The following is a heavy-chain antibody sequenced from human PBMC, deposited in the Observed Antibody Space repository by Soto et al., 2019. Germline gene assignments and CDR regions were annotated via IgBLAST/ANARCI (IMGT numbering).Heavy chain of an antibody. V-gene: IGHV4-59*01. CDR1: GGSISSYY. CDR2: IYYSGST. D-gene: IGHD3-10*01. Sequence: SETLSLTCTVSGGSISSYYWSWIRQPPGKGLEWIGYIYYSGSTNYNPSLKSRVTISVDTSKNQFSLKLSSVTAADTAVYYCARLYYYGSGLNYYYYYGMDVWGQGTTVTVSS. CDR3: ARLYYYGSGLNYYYYYGMDV. J-gene: IGHJ6*02.